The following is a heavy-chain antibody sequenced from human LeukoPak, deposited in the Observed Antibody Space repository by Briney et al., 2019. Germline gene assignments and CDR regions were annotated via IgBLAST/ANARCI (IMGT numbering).Heavy chain of an antibody. V-gene: IGHV1-24*01. D-gene: IGHD6-19*01. CDR2: FDPEDGET. Sequence: SVKVSCKVSGYTLTELSMHWVRQAPGKGLEWMGGFDPEDGETIYAQKFQGRVTMTENTSTDTAYMELSSLRSEDTAVYYCATGGSGWYDWFDPWGQGTLVTVSS. CDR1: GYTLTELS. J-gene: IGHJ5*02. CDR3: ATGGSGWYDWFDP.